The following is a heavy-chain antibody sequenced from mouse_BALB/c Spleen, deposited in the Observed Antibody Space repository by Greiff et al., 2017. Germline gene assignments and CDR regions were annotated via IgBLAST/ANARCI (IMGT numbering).Heavy chain of an antibody. Sequence: DVKLQESGPGLVKPSQSLSLTCSVTGYSITSGYYWNWIRQFPGNKLEWMGYISYDGSNNYNPSLKNRISITRDTSKNQFFLKLNSVTTEDTATYYCARDGDRSTNFDYWGQGTTLTVSS. CDR3: ARDGDRSTNFDY. J-gene: IGHJ2*01. CDR1: GYSITSGYY. CDR2: ISYDGSN. D-gene: IGHD5-1*01. V-gene: IGHV3-6*02.